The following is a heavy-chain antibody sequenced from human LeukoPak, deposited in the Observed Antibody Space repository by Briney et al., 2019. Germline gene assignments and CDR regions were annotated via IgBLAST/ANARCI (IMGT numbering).Heavy chain of an antibody. CDR1: GGSISSGGYY. Sequence: SETLSLTCTVSGGSISSGGYYWSWIRQHPGKGLEWIGYIYYSGSTYYNPSLKSRVTISVDTSKNQFSLKLSSVTAADTAVYYCARDRTRIAAAGVWFDPWGQGTLVTVSS. D-gene: IGHD6-13*01. V-gene: IGHV4-31*03. CDR3: ARDRTRIAAAGVWFDP. CDR2: IYYSGST. J-gene: IGHJ5*02.